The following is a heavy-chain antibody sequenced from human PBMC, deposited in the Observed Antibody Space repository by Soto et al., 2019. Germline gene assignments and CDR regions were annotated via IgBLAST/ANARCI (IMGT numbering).Heavy chain of an antibody. V-gene: IGHV3-30-3*01. CDR2: ISYDGSNK. CDR3: ARYLQLTGVTVLYYYYGMDV. D-gene: IGHD3-9*01. Sequence: GGSLRLSCAASGFTFSSYAMHWVRQAPGKGLEWVAVISYDGSNKYYADSVKGRFTISRDNSKNTLYLQMNSLRAEDTAVYYCARYLQLTGVTVLYYYYGMDVWGQGTTVTVSS. CDR1: GFTFSSYA. J-gene: IGHJ6*02.